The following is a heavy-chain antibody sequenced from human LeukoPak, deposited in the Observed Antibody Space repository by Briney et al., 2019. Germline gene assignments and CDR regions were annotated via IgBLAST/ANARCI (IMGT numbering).Heavy chain of an antibody. CDR2: INPSGGST. J-gene: IGHJ4*02. V-gene: IGHV1-46*01. Sequence: ASVKVSCKASEYTFTSYYMHWVRQAPGQGLEWMGIINPSGGSTTYAQKFQGRVTMTRDTSTSTVYMELSSLRSEDTAVYYCARDQRSRIAVAGTGGDYWGQGTLVTVSS. D-gene: IGHD6-19*01. CDR1: EYTFTSYY. CDR3: ARDQRSRIAVAGTGGDY.